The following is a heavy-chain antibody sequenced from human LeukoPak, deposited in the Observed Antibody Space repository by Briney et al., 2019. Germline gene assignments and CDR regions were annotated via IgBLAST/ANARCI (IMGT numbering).Heavy chain of an antibody. CDR3: AGAVEMATINAFDI. J-gene: IGHJ3*02. D-gene: IGHD5-12*01. CDR1: GFTFSSYS. CDR2: ISGSGGST. V-gene: IGHV3-23*01. Sequence: GGSLRLSCAASGFTFSSYSMNWVRQAPGKGLEWVSAISGSGGSTYYADSVKGRFTISRDNSKNTLYLQMNSLRAEDTAVYYCAGAVEMATINAFDIWGQGTMVTVSS.